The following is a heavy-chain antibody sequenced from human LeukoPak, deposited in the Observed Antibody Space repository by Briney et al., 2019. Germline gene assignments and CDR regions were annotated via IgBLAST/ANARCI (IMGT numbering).Heavy chain of an antibody. D-gene: IGHD6-13*01. J-gene: IGHJ4*02. CDR1: GFTLSSYG. V-gene: IGHV3-30*02. Sequence: HPGGSLRLSCAASGFTLSSYGMHWVRQAPGKGLEWVAFIRYDGSNKYYADSVKGRFTISRDNSKNTLYLQMNSLRAEDTAVYYCAKTAAGTEKDFDYWGQGTLVTVSS. CDR2: IRYDGSNK. CDR3: AKTAAGTEKDFDY.